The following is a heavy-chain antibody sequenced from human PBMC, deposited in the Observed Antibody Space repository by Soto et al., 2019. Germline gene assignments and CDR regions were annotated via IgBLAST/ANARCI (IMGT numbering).Heavy chain of an antibody. J-gene: IGHJ6*02. D-gene: IGHD7-27*01. CDR2: ILPIFGTT. CDR1: GGTFNTYN. V-gene: IGHV1-69*01. Sequence: QVQLVQSGAEVKKPGSSVKVSCKASGGTFNTYNINGVRQAPGQGLEWMGGILPIFGTTNYAQRFQGRVTITEDDSTSTDYMELSSLRSGVTAVYYCARDETGDSYYYYCGMDVWGQWTTVTVTS. CDR3: ARDETGDSYYYYCGMDV.